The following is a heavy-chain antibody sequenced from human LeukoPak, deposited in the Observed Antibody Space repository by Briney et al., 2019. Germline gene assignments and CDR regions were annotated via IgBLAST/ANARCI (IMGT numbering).Heavy chain of an antibody. Sequence: PSETLSLICTVSGGSIRSRNYYWGWIRQPPGKGLEWIGSINYSGSTYYNPSLKSRVTISVDTSKNQFSLKLSSVTAADTAVYYCAKDWSYQGNYYYMDVWGKGTTVTISS. D-gene: IGHD1-26*01. J-gene: IGHJ6*03. CDR2: INYSGST. CDR3: AKDWSYQGNYYYMDV. CDR1: GGSIRSRNYY. V-gene: IGHV4-39*02.